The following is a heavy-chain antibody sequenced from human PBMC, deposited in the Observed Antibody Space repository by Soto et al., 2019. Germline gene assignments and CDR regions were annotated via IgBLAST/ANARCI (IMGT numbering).Heavy chain of an antibody. Sequence: EVPVLESGGGLVQPGGSLRLSCAASGFTFSSYAMNWVRQAPGKGLEWVSVISGSGGSTYYADSVKGRFTISRDNSKNTLYLQMNSLRAEDTAVYYWARRSSGWYFDYWGQGTLVTVSS. D-gene: IGHD6-19*01. V-gene: IGHV3-23*01. CDR3: ARRSSGWYFDY. J-gene: IGHJ4*02. CDR2: ISGSGGST. CDR1: GFTFSSYA.